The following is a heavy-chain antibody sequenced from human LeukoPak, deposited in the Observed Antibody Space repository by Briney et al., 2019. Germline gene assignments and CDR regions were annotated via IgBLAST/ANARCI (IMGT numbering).Heavy chain of an antibody. CDR3: ARGSRYSGYDYDY. CDR1: GFTFNTYI. CDR2: ISSNGDNT. V-gene: IGHV3-64*01. Sequence: GGSLRLSCAASGFTFNTYIMHWVRQALGKGLEYVSGISSNGDNTYYANSVKGRFTISRDNSKNTLYLQMGSPRAEDMAVYYCARGSRYSGYDYDYWGQGTLVTVSS. J-gene: IGHJ4*02. D-gene: IGHD5-12*01.